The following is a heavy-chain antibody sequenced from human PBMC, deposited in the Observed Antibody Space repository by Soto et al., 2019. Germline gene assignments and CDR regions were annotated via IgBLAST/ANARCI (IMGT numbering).Heavy chain of an antibody. Sequence: GGSLRLSCEASGFTFSDYSMVWVRQAPGKGLEWISYIFVSSTIIHYADSVKGRFTVSRDNSKNSLFLLMNSLRAEDTAVYYCARDKDWAFDYWGQGALVTVSS. D-gene: IGHD3-9*01. CDR2: IFVSSTII. CDR3: ARDKDWAFDY. CDR1: GFTFSDYS. V-gene: IGHV3-48*04. J-gene: IGHJ4*02.